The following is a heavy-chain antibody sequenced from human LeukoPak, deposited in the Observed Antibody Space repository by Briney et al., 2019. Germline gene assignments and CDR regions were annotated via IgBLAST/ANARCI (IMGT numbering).Heavy chain of an antibody. V-gene: IGHV4-34*01. D-gene: IGHD3-10*01. CDR3: ASTNLLLWFGELTKTAYFDY. Sequence: SETLSLTCAVYGGYFSGYYWSWIRQPPGKGLEWIGEINHSGSTNYNPSLKSRVTISVDTSKNQFSLKLSSVTAADTAVYYCASTNLLLWFGELTKTAYFDYWGQGTLVTVSS. CDR2: INHSGST. J-gene: IGHJ4*02. CDR1: GGYFSGYY.